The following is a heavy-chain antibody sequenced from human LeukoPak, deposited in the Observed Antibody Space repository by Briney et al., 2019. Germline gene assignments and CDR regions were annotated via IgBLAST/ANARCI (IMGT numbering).Heavy chain of an antibody. CDR3: TLYIVVVTAIQTENAFDI. V-gene: IGHV3-15*01. Sequence: GGSLRLSCAASGFTFSNAWMSWVRQAPGKGLELVGRIKSKTDGGTTDYAAPVKGRFTISRDDSKNTLYLQMNSLKTEDTAVYYCTLYIVVVTAIQTENAFDIWGQGTMVTVSS. J-gene: IGHJ3*02. CDR1: GFTFSNAW. D-gene: IGHD2-21*02. CDR2: IKSKTDGGTT.